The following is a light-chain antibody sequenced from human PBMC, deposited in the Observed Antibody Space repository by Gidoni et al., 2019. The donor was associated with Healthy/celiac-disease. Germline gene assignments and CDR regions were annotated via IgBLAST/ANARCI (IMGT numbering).Light chain of an antibody. J-gene: IGKJ1*01. CDR2: DAS. Sequence: DIQLTQSPSSLSASVGDRVTITCQASQDISNYLNWYQQKPGKAPKLLIYDASNLETGVPSRFSGSVSGTDSTFTISSLQPEDIATYYCQQYDNLPTWTFGQGTKVEIK. V-gene: IGKV1-33*01. CDR1: QDISNY. CDR3: QQYDNLPTWT.